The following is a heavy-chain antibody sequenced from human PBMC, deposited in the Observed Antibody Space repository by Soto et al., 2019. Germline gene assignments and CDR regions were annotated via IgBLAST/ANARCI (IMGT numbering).Heavy chain of an antibody. CDR1: GFTFGSYW. J-gene: IGHJ4*02. V-gene: IGHV3-7*01. Sequence: EVQLVESGGGLVQPGGSLRLSCAVSGFTFGSYWMNWVRLIPGKGLEWVAYIKPDGSATYYVDSVKGRFTISRDNAKNTLYLQMNSLRAEDTAVYYCARSAGGSYPQYDYWGQGTLVTVSS. CDR3: ARSAGGSYPQYDY. CDR2: IKPDGSAT. D-gene: IGHD1-26*01.